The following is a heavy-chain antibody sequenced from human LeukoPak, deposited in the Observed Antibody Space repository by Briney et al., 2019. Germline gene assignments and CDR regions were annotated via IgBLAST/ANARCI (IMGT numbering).Heavy chain of an antibody. V-gene: IGHV3-23*01. CDR3: AKDGISDYYYGMDV. J-gene: IGHJ6*02. D-gene: IGHD2-15*01. CDR1: GFTFSIYA. Sequence: GGSLRLSCAASGFTFSIYAMSWVRQAPGKGLEWVSAISGSGGSTYYADSVKGRFTISRDNSKNTLYLQMNSLRAEDTAVYYCAKDGISDYYYGMDVWGQGTTVTVSS. CDR2: ISGSGGST.